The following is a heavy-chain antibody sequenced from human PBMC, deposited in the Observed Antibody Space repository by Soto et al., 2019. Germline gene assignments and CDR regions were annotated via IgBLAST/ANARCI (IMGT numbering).Heavy chain of an antibody. CDR3: ATANWSHHYFDP. V-gene: IGHV4-34*01. D-gene: IGHD1-1*01. Sequence: NPSETLSLTCAVYGGSFSGYYWSWLRQPPGKGLEWIGEINHSGSPNYNPSLKSRVTISVDTSKNQFSLKMTSVTAADTAVYYCATANWSHHYFDPWGQGTLVTVS. CDR1: GGSFSGYY. CDR2: INHSGSP. J-gene: IGHJ5*02.